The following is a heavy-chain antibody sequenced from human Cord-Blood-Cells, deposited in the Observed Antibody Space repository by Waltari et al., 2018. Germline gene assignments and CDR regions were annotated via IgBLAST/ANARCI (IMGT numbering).Heavy chain of an antibody. D-gene: IGHD6-13*01. CDR1: GGTFRSYA. Sequence: QVQLVQSGAEGKKPGSSVKVSCKASGGTFRSYAISWVRQAPGQGLEWIGGIIPIFVTANDAQKFQGRVTITADESTSTAYMELSSLRSEDTAVYYCARNSAAGTKNFDYWGQGTLVTVSS. V-gene: IGHV1-69*01. J-gene: IGHJ4*02. CDR3: ARNSAAGTKNFDY. CDR2: IIPIFVTA.